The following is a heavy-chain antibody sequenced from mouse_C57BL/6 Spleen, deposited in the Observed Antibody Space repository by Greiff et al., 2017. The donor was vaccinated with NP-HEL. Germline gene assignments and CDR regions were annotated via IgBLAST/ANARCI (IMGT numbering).Heavy chain of an antibody. CDR3: ARGFTVVAPYYFDY. V-gene: IGHV5-4*03. CDR1: GFTFSSYA. CDR2: ISDGGSYT. Sequence: DVMLVESGGGLVKPGGSLKLSCAASGFTFSSYAMSWVRQTPEKRLEWVATISDGGSYTYYPDNVKGRFTISRDNAKNNLYLQMSHLKSEDTAMYYCARGFTVVAPYYFDYWGQGTTLTVSS. J-gene: IGHJ2*01. D-gene: IGHD1-1*01.